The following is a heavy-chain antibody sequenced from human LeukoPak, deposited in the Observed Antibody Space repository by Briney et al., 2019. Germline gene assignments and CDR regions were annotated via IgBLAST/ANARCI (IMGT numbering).Heavy chain of an antibody. Sequence: GGSLRLSCAASGFTVSSNYMSWVRQAPGKGLEWVSVIYSGGSTYYADSVKGRFTISRDNSKNTLYLQMNSLRAEDTAVYYCARGGALWSGYYLNWFDPWGQGTLVTVSS. CDR3: ARGGALWSGYYLNWFDP. J-gene: IGHJ5*02. D-gene: IGHD3-3*01. CDR2: IYSGGST. V-gene: IGHV3-66*02. CDR1: GFTVSSNY.